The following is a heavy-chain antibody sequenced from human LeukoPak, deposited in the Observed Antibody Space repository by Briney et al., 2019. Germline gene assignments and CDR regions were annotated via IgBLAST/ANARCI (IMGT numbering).Heavy chain of an antibody. CDR3: ARGEGYQLLDAFDI. Sequence: PVGSLRLSCAASGFTFSSYEMNWVRQAPGKGLEWVSHISSGGSTIYYADSVKGRFTISRDNAKKSLYLQMNSLRAEDTAVYYCARGEGYQLLDAFDIWGQGTMVTLSS. D-gene: IGHD2-2*01. V-gene: IGHV3-48*03. CDR2: ISSGGSTI. J-gene: IGHJ3*02. CDR1: GFTFSSYE.